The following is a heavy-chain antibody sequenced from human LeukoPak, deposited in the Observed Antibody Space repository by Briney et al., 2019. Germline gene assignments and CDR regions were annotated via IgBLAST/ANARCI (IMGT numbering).Heavy chain of an antibody. CDR3: ARGYYDSSGYYYPLDY. D-gene: IGHD3-22*01. CDR1: GYTFTGYY. CDR2: INPNSGGT. V-gene: IGHV1-2*02. Sequence: ASVKVSCKASGYTFTGYYMHWVRQAPGQGLEWMGWINPNSGGTNYAQKFQGRVTMTRDTSISTAYMELSRLRSDDTAVYYCARGYYDSSGYYYPLDYWGQGTLVTVSS. J-gene: IGHJ4*02.